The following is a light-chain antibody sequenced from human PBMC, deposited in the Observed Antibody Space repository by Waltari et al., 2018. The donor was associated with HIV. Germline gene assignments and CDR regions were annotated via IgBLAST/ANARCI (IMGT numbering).Light chain of an antibody. Sequence: QSALTQPASVSGSPGQSITISCTGTSSDVGGYNYVSWYQQHPGKAPKLMIYEVSNRPSAVSNRFSGSKSGNTASLTISGLQADDEADYYCSSYTSRNTLVVFGGGTKLTVL. CDR3: SSYTSRNTLVV. CDR2: EVS. V-gene: IGLV2-14*01. CDR1: SSDVGGYNY. J-gene: IGLJ2*01.